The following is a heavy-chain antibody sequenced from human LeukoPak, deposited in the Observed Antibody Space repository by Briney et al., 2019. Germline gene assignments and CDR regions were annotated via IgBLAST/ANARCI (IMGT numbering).Heavy chain of an antibody. J-gene: IGHJ4*02. Sequence: SETLSLTCAVSGFYISSGHYWSWIRQPPGKGLEWIGYIYYSGSTNYNPSLKSRVTISVDTSKNQFSLKLSSVTAADTAVYYCARASKVGSYDYYFDSWGQGTLVTVSS. CDR3: ARASKVGSYDYYFDS. CDR2: IYYSGST. D-gene: IGHD5-18*01. CDR1: GFYISSGHY. V-gene: IGHV4-61*01.